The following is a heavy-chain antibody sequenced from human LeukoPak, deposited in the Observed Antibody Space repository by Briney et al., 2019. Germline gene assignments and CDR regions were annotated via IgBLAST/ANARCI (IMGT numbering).Heavy chain of an antibody. CDR2: IYTSGNT. CDR3: ARVIHSGWYDY. Sequence: SETLSLTCTVSGGSISSSSYYWSWVRQPAGKGLEWIGRIYTSGNTNYNPSLKSRVTISVDTSKNQFSLKLSSVTAADTAVYYRARVIHSGWYDYWGQGTLVTVSS. J-gene: IGHJ4*02. V-gene: IGHV4-61*02. D-gene: IGHD6-19*01. CDR1: GGSISSSSYY.